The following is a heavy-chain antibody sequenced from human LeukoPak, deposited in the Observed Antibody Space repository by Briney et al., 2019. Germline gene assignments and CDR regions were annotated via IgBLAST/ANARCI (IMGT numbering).Heavy chain of an antibody. CDR1: GFIFSTYA. D-gene: IGHD6-6*01. CDR3: AKARYAARNYYYGMDV. Sequence: GGSLRLSCAASGFIFSTYAMTWLRQAPGKGLEWVSALSASGFNTYYADSVKGRFTISRDNFKNMLYLQMNSLRAEDTAVYYCAKARYAARNYYYGMDVWGQGTTVTVSS. J-gene: IGHJ6*02. CDR2: LSASGFNT. V-gene: IGHV3-23*01.